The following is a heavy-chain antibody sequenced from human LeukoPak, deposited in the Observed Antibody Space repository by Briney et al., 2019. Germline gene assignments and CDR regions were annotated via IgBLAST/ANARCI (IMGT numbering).Heavy chain of an antibody. CDR1: GGSISSYY. CDR2: IYTSGST. CDR3: ARLKYYYDSSGYRAEYFQH. D-gene: IGHD3-22*01. Sequence: SETLSLTCTVSGGSISSYYWSWIRQPAGKGLEWIGRIYTSGSTNYNPSLKSRVTISVYTSKNQFSLELSSVTAADTAVYYCARLKYYYDSSGYRAEYFQHWGQGTLVTVSS. J-gene: IGHJ1*01. V-gene: IGHV4-4*07.